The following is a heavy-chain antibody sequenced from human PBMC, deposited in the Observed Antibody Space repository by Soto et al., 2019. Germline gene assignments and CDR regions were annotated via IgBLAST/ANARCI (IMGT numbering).Heavy chain of an antibody. CDR2: IYYSGST. CDR3: ARDLVDYGDYPDYFDY. Sequence: SETLSLTCTVSGGSVSSGSYYWSWIRQPPGKGLEWIGYIYYSGSTNYNPSLKSRVTISVDTSKNQFSLKLSSVTAADTAVYYCARDLVDYGDYPDYFDYWGQGTLVTVSS. CDR1: GGSVSSGSYY. V-gene: IGHV4-61*01. J-gene: IGHJ4*02. D-gene: IGHD4-17*01.